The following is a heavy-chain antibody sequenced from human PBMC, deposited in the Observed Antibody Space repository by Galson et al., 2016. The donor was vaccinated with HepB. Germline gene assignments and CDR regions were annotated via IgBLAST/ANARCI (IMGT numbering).Heavy chain of an antibody. Sequence: SVKVSCKASGYNFPTYGISWARQAPGQGLEWLGWISINSGNTNYAQKFQGRVTMTRDTSASTVYLDLRSLRSDDTAVYYCARDVQFRFDYWGQGTLVTVSA. V-gene: IGHV1-18*04. D-gene: IGHD4-11*01. CDR2: ISINSGNT. J-gene: IGHJ4*02. CDR3: ARDVQFRFDY. CDR1: GYNFPTYG.